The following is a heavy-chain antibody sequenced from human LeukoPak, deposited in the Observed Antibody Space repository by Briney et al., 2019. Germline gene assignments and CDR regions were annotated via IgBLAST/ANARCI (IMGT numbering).Heavy chain of an antibody. CDR1: GFTFSRSW. J-gene: IGHJ4*02. CDR2: IKRDGSEK. V-gene: IGHV3-7*03. CDR3: AKAEGSGNQPFDY. Sequence: GGSLRLSCAASGFTFSRSWMSWVRQAPGRGLEWVANIKRDGSEKYYVDSVKGRFTISRDNAKNSLDLQLNSLRAEDTAVYYCAKAEGSGNQPFDYWGQGTLVTVSS. D-gene: IGHD3-10*01.